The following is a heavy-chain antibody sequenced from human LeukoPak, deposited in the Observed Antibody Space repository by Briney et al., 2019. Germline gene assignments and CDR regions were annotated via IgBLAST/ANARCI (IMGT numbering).Heavy chain of an antibody. J-gene: IGHJ4*02. CDR3: ARLTSSWSFDY. CDR1: GFTFSSYW. D-gene: IGHD6-13*01. V-gene: IGHV5-51*01. CDR2: ISPDGSDT. Sequence: AGGSLRLSCAASGFTFSSYWMSWVRQAPGKGLEWMGIISPDGSDTRYSPSFQGQVTISADKSITTAYLQWSSLKASDTAMYYCARLTSSWSFDYWGQGTLVTVSS.